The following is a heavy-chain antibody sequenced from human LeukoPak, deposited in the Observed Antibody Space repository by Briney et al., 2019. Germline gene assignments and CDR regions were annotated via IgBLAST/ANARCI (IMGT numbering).Heavy chain of an antibody. CDR1: GGSISSYY. CDR3: ARVGYSSSWYIDYFDS. CDR2: IYYSGST. V-gene: IGHV4-59*12. J-gene: IGHJ4*02. D-gene: IGHD6-13*01. Sequence: PSETLSLTCTVSGGSISSYYWSWIRQPPGKGLEWIGYIYYSGSTNYNPSLKSRVTISVDTSKNQFSLKLSSVTAADTAVYYCARVGYSSSWYIDYFDSWGQGSLVTVSS.